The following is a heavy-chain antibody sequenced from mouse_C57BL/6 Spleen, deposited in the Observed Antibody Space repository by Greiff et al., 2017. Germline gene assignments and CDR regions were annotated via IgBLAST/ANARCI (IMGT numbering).Heavy chain of an antibody. CDR3: ARHYYGSRDGYFDV. D-gene: IGHD1-1*01. CDR2: IDPSDSET. V-gene: IGHV1-52*01. CDR1: GYTFTSYW. Sequence: QVQLQQPGAELVRPGSSVKLSCKASGYTFTSYWMHWVKQRPIQGLEWIGNIDPSDSETHYNQKFKDKATLTVDKSSSTAYMQRSSLTSEDSAVCYCARHYYGSRDGYFDVWGTGTTVTVSS. J-gene: IGHJ1*03.